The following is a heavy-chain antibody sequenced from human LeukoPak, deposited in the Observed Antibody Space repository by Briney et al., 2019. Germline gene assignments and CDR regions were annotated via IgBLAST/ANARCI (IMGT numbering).Heavy chain of an antibody. CDR3: GRINYNGDY. Sequence: GGSLRLSCAASGFTLSSYWVHWVRQPPGKGVMWLSRTNEDGSYADYADSVKGRFTISRDNAKNTVYLQMNSLRTEDTAVYFCGRINYNGDYWGRGTLVTVSS. J-gene: IGHJ4*02. D-gene: IGHD3-10*01. CDR1: GFTLSSYW. V-gene: IGHV3-74*01. CDR2: TNEDGSYA.